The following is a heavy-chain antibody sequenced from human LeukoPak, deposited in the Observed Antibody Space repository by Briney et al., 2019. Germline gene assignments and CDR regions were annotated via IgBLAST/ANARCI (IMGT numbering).Heavy chain of an antibody. V-gene: IGHV3-30*02. Sequence: GGSLRLSCAASGFTFSDYDMHWVRQTPGEGLEWMAFMRYDESNEYYADSLKGRFTISRDNSKNTLYLQMNSLRAEDTAMYYCAKGWLTTSVVEPDPWGQGALVTVSS. D-gene: IGHD4-17*01. CDR3: AKGWLTTSVVEPDP. CDR1: GFTFSDYD. J-gene: IGHJ5*02. CDR2: MRYDESNE.